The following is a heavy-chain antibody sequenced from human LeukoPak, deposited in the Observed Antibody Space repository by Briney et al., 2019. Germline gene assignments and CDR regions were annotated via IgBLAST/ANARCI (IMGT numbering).Heavy chain of an antibody. CDR2: INDAGREK. Sequence: PGGSLRLSCAASGVTFSRSWMSWVRQAPGKGLEWVANINDAGREKYYVDSVKGRFTFSSDNAKNSLYLQMNSLRAADTAMYYCASHGDWAFDIRGQGTMVTVSS. V-gene: IGHV3-7*05. CDR3: ASHGDWAFDI. CDR1: GVTFSRSW. D-gene: IGHD2-21*02. J-gene: IGHJ3*02.